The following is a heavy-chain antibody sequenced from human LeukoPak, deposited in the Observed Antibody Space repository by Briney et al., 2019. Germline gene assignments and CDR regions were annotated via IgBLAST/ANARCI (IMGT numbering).Heavy chain of an antibody. J-gene: IGHJ3*02. CDR3: ASAGYCSSTSCAFDI. V-gene: IGHV1-69*13. CDR1: GGTFSSYA. CDR2: IIPIFGTA. D-gene: IGHD2-2*01. Sequence: ASVKVSCKASGGTFSSYAISWVRQAPGQGLEWMGGIIPIFGTANYAQKFQGRVTITADESTSTAYMELSSLRSEDTAVYYCASAGYCSSTSCAFDIWGQGTMVTVSS.